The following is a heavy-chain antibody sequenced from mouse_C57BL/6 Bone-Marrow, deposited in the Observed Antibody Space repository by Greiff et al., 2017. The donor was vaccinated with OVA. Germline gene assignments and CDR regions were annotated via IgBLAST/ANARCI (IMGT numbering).Heavy chain of an antibody. CDR3: ARAIYYYGSSLYYYAMDY. Sequence: VQLQQPGAELVMPGASVKLSCKASGYTFTSYWMHWVKQRPGQGLEWIGEIDTSDSYTNYNQKVKGKSTLTVDKSSSTAYMQLSSLTSEDSAVYYCARAIYYYGSSLYYYAMDYWGQGTSVTVSS. CDR1: GYTFTSYW. V-gene: IGHV1-69*01. CDR2: IDTSDSYT. D-gene: IGHD1-1*01. J-gene: IGHJ4*01.